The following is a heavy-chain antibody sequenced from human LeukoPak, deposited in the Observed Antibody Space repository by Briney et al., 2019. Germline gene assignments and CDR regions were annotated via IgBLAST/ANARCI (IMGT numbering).Heavy chain of an antibody. Sequence: SSETLSLTCTVSGGSISSYYWSWIRQPPGKGLEWFGYIYYSGSTSYNPSLKSRVTISVDTSRNQFSLKLSSVTAADTAVYDCAGMIRGVPLDWFDPWGQGTLVTVSS. CDR3: AGMIRGVPLDWFDP. V-gene: IGHV4-59*08. CDR1: GGSISSYY. CDR2: IYYSGST. J-gene: IGHJ5*02. D-gene: IGHD3-10*01.